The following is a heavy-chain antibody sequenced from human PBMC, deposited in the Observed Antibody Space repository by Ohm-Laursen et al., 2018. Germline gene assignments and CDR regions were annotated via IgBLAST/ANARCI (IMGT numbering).Heavy chain of an antibody. CDR1: GFTFSSFG. Sequence: SLRLSCTASGFTFSSFGMNWVRQAPGKGLEWVSYIGSISSVTYYGDSVKGRFTISRDNAKNTLYLQMNSLRAEDTAVYYCARASSGIAVAGLDYWGQGTLVTVSS. CDR3: ARASSGIAVAGLDY. D-gene: IGHD6-19*01. J-gene: IGHJ4*02. V-gene: IGHV3-48*01. CDR2: IGSISSVT.